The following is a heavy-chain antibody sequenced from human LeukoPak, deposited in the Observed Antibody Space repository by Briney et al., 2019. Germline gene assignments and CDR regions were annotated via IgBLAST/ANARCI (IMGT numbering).Heavy chain of an antibody. CDR1: GYTFTNYG. CDR2: INTYNGNS. Sequence: GASVKVSCKASGYTFTNYGISWVRQAPGQGLEWMGWINTYNGNSNYAQNLQDRVTMTTDTSTTTAYMDLRRLRSDATAVYYCARAGGWAREDYKGDAFDIWGQGTMVTVSS. J-gene: IGHJ3*02. V-gene: IGHV1-18*04. D-gene: IGHD6-19*01. CDR3: ARAGGWAREDYKGDAFDI.